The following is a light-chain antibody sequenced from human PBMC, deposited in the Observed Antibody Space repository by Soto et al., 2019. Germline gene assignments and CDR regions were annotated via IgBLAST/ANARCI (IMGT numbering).Light chain of an antibody. V-gene: IGLV2-8*01. J-gene: IGLJ1*01. CDR1: SSAVGGYNY. Sequence: QAVPTQPPCGSRSPWQSVTISCTGTSSAVGGYNYVSWYQQHPGKAPQLMIYEVSKRPSGVPDRFSGSKSGNTASLPVSGLQAEDEADYSCSSYAGSNNYVFGTGPKVTVL. CDR3: SSYAGSNNYV. CDR2: EVS.